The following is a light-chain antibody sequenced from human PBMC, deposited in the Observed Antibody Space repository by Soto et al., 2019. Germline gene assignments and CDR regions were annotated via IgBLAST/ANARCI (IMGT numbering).Light chain of an antibody. CDR3: HQYAVSALT. CDR2: DAS. CDR1: QGVGRNY. V-gene: IGKV3-20*01. Sequence: EIVLTQYPGTLSLSPGESATLACRASQGVGRNYLAWFQHKPDQAPRLLIYDASNRATGVPGRFNGSGFGTDFTLSVTRLEPEDFAVYYCHQYAVSALTCGGGTMAEIK. J-gene: IGKJ4*01.